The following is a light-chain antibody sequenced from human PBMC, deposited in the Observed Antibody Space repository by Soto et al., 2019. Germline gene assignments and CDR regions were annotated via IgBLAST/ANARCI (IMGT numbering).Light chain of an antibody. CDR3: QQRSNWPIT. Sequence: EIVLTQSPGTLSLSPGDRATLSCRASQSVSSTYLAWYQQKPGQAPRLLIYDASSRATGIPDRFSGSGSGTDFTLTISSLEPEDFALYYCQQRSNWPITFGQGTRLEIK. V-gene: IGKV3D-20*02. J-gene: IGKJ5*01. CDR1: QSVSSTY. CDR2: DAS.